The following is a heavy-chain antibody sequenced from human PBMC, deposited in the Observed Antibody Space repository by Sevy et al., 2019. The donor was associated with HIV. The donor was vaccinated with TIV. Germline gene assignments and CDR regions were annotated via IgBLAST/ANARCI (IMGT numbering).Heavy chain of an antibody. Sequence: GGSLRLSCAASGFTFSSYSMNWVRQAPGKGLEWVSYISSSSSTIYYADSVKGRFTISRDNAKNSPYLQMNSLRDEDTAVYYCARDNAGYYYYYMDVWGKGTTVTVSS. CDR2: ISSSSSTI. CDR3: ARDNAGYYYYYMDV. CDR1: GFTFSSYS. V-gene: IGHV3-48*02. D-gene: IGHD2-8*01. J-gene: IGHJ6*03.